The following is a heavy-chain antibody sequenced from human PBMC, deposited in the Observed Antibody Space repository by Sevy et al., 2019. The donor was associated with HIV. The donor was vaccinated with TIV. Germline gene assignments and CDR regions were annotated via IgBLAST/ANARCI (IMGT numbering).Heavy chain of an antibody. Sequence: GGSLRLSCAASGFTFSSYAMHWVRQAPGKGLEWVAVISYDGSNKYYADSVKGRFTISRDNSKNTLYLQMNSLRAEDTAVYYCARDRRIQLWSSMDYWGQRTLVTVSS. CDR1: GFTFSSYA. CDR2: ISYDGSNK. CDR3: ARDRRIQLWSSMDY. J-gene: IGHJ4*02. V-gene: IGHV3-30-3*01. D-gene: IGHD5-18*01.